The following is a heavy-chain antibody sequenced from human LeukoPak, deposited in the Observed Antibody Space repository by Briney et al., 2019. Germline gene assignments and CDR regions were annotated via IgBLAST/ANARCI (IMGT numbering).Heavy chain of an antibody. CDR3: ASASGWELGY. CDR1: GSTFSRYW. D-gene: IGHD3-10*01. J-gene: IGHJ4*02. Sequence: GGSLRLSCAASGSTFSRYWMSWVRQTPEKGLEWVANIKQDGSEKNYVDSVKGRFTISRDNAKNSLYLQMNSLRAEDTAVYYCASASGWELGYWGQGTLVTVSS. CDR2: IKQDGSEK. V-gene: IGHV3-7*01.